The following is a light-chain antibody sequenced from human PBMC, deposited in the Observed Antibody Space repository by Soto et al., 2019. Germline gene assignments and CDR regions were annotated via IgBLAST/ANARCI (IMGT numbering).Light chain of an antibody. CDR1: QSVSTS. J-gene: IGKJ5*01. CDR2: DAS. Sequence: DIVLTQSPATLSLSPGERATLSCRASQSVSTSLAWYQQKPGQAPRLLIHDASNRATGIPVRFSGSGSGTDFTLTIDSLEPEDFAVYYCQQRSDWPSITFGQGTRLEIK. V-gene: IGKV3-11*01. CDR3: QQRSDWPSIT.